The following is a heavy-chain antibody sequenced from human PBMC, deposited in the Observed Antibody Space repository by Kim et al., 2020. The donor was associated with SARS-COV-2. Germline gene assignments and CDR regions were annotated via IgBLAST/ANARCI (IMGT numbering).Heavy chain of an antibody. J-gene: IGHJ4*02. Sequence: SETLSLTCAVYGGSFSGYYWSWIRQPPGKGLEWIGEINHSGSTNYNPSLKSRVTISVDTSKNQFSLKLSSVTAADTAVYYCARVPYGDYPAPTYYFDYWGQGTLVTVSS. CDR2: INHSGST. CDR3: ARVPYGDYPAPTYYFDY. CDR1: GGSFSGYY. D-gene: IGHD4-17*01. V-gene: IGHV4-34*01.